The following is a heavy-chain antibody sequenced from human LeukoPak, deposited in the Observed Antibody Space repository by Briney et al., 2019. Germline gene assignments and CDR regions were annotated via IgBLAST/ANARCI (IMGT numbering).Heavy chain of an antibody. CDR2: ISAYNGNT. D-gene: IGHD3-10*01. Sequence: GASVKVSCKASGYTFTSYGICWVRQAPGQGLEWMGWISAYNGNTNYAQKLQGRVTMTTDTSTSTAYMELRSLRSDDTAVYYCARTYYYGSGSYSPDYWGQGTLVTVSS. CDR1: GYTFTSYG. V-gene: IGHV1-18*04. J-gene: IGHJ4*02. CDR3: ARTYYYGSGSYSPDY.